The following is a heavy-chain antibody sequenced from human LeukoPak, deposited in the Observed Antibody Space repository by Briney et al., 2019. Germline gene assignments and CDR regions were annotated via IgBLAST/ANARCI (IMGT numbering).Heavy chain of an antibody. CDR1: GFSVSRNY. V-gene: IGHV3-53*01. Sequence: GGSLRLSCAASGFSVSRNYMSWVRQAPGKGLEWVSVIYSGGGTYYADSVKGRFTISRDTSKNTLYLQMNSLRAEDTAIYYCARGDSSGYYYFEYWGQGTLVTVSS. CDR2: IYSGGGT. CDR3: ARGDSSGYYYFEY. D-gene: IGHD6-19*01. J-gene: IGHJ4*02.